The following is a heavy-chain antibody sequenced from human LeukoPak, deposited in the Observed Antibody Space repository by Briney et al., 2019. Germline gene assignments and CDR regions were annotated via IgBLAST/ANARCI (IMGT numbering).Heavy chain of an antibody. CDR1: GGSISSGGYY. J-gene: IGHJ4*02. V-gene: IGHV4-31*03. CDR3: ARYCSGGSCYSGFDY. D-gene: IGHD2-15*01. CDR2: INYSGST. Sequence: SETLSLTCTVSGGSISSGGYYWSWIRQHPGKGLEWIGYINYSGSTYYNPSLKSRVTISVDTSKNQFSLKLSSVTAADTAVYYCARYCSGGSCYSGFDYWGQGTLVTVSS.